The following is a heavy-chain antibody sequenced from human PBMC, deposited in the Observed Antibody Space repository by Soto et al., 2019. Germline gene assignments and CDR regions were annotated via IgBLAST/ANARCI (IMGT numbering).Heavy chain of an antibody. CDR1: GLTFGSRA. Sequence: GALRLSCVASGLTFGSRAMTWVRQAPGEGLQWVSTITDTGGDAKYADSARGRFVISRDNSKKTLYLQMTSLTAEDSAMYYCARGSTDSYPGSRIFDFWGRGTLVTVSS. D-gene: IGHD3-10*01. V-gene: IGHV3-23*01. J-gene: IGHJ4*02. CDR2: ITDTGGDA. CDR3: ARGSTDSYPGSRIFDF.